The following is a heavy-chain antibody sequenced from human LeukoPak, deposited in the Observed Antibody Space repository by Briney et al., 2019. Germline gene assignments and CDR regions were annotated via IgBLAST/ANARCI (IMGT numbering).Heavy chain of an antibody. D-gene: IGHD1-26*01. Sequence: SETLSLTCTVSGGSISSSSYYWGWIRQPPGKGLEWIGSIYYSGSTYYNPSLKSRVTISVDTSKNQFSLKLSSVTAADTAVYYCARATTGRDDYYYYYYMDVWGKGTTVTASS. CDR1: GGSISSSSYY. CDR3: ARATTGRDDYYYYYYMDV. V-gene: IGHV4-39*07. CDR2: IYYSGST. J-gene: IGHJ6*03.